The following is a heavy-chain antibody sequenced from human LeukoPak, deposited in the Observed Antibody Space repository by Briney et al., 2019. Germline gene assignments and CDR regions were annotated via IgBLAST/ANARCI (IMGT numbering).Heavy chain of an antibody. Sequence: GASVKVSCKASGGTFSSYAISWVRQAPGQGLEWMGRIIPILGIANYAQKFQGRVTITADKSTSTAYMELRSLRSDDTAVYYCARDHWSLEIVVVTAIRSGDAFDIWGQGTMVTVSS. CDR3: ARDHWSLEIVVVTAIRSGDAFDI. CDR1: GGTFSSYA. D-gene: IGHD2-21*02. J-gene: IGHJ3*02. V-gene: IGHV1-69*04. CDR2: IIPILGIA.